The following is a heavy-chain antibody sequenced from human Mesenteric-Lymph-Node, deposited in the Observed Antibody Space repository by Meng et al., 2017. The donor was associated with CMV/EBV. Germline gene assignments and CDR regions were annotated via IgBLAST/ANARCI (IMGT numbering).Heavy chain of an antibody. V-gene: IGHV4-39*07. CDR1: GGSISSSSYY. J-gene: IGHJ6*02. D-gene: IGHD2-2*01. CDR3: ARVDYCSSTSCYWYYYGMDV. CDR2: IYYSGST. Sequence: SETLSLTCTVSGGSISSSSYYWGWIRQPPGTGLEWIGSIYYSGSTYYNPSLKSRVTISVDTSKNQFSLKLSSVTAADTAVYYCARVDYCSSTSCYWYYYGMDVWGQGTTVTVSS.